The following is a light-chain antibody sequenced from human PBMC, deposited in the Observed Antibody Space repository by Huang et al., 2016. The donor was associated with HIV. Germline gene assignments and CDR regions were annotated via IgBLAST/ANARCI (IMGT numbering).Light chain of an antibody. Sequence: DIQMTQSPSSLSASVGDRVIITCRASQSVTKYLNWYQHMPGKAPKLLIYGASTLQGGVSSRFSGSGSGTEFTLSISSLQPEDAATYYCQQSYRLPRTLGQGTSLEI. CDR1: QSVTKY. J-gene: IGKJ2*02. CDR2: GAS. V-gene: IGKV1-39*01. CDR3: QQSYRLPRT.